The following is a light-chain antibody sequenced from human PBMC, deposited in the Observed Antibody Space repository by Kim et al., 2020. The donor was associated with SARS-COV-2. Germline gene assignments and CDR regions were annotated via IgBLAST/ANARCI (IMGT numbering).Light chain of an antibody. CDR1: SSDVGGYNY. Sequence: QSALTQPPSASGSPGQSVTISCTGTSSDVGGYNYVSWNQQHPGKAPKLMIYEVSKRPSGVPDRFSGSKSGNTASLTVSGLQAEDEADYYCSSYAGSNTWVFGGGTQLTVL. CDR3: SSYAGSNTWV. V-gene: IGLV2-8*01. J-gene: IGLJ3*02. CDR2: EVS.